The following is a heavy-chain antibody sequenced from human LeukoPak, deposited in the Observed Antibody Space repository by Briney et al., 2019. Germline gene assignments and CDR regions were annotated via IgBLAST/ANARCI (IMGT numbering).Heavy chain of an antibody. J-gene: IGHJ6*02. Sequence: GGSLRLSCAASGFTFSSYTMNWVCQAPGKGLEWVSSISGISSYLYYADSVEGRFTISRDNAKNSVYLQMNSLSAEDTAVYYCVRDATYYYYAMDVWGQGTTVTVSS. CDR3: VRDATYYYYAMDV. CDR1: GFTFSSYT. CDR2: ISGISSYL. V-gene: IGHV3-21*01.